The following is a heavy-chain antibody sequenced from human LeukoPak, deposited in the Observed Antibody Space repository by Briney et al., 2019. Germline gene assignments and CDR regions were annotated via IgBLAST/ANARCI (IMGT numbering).Heavy chain of an antibody. CDR2: ISSSSSYI. J-gene: IGHJ4*02. V-gene: IGHV3-21*01. Sequence: GGPLRLSCAASGFTFSSNSRTWVRQPPGKGLEWVSSISSSSSYIYYANSVKGRFTISRDNAKNSLYLQMNSLRAEDTAVYYCARDSGSYEFDYWGQGTLVTVSS. CDR3: ARDSGSYEFDY. D-gene: IGHD1-26*01. CDR1: GFTFSSNS.